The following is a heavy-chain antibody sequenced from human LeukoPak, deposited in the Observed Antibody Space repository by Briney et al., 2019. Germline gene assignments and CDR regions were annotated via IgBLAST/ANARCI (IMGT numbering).Heavy chain of an antibody. D-gene: IGHD5-24*01. V-gene: IGHV1-18*01. CDR2: ISAYNGNT. CDR3: ASTAISLLQFGIPYYYMDV. CDR1: GYTFTSYG. J-gene: IGHJ6*03. Sequence: ASVKVSCRASGYTFTSYGISWVRQAPGQGLEWMGWISAYNGNTNYAQKLQGRVTITADKSTSTAYMELSSLRSEDTAVYYCASTAISLLQFGIPYYYMDVWGKGTTVTVSS.